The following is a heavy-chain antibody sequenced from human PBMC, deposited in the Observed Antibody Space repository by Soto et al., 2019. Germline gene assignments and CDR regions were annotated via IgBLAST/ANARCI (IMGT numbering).Heavy chain of an antibody. CDR3: TRANWYSEY. CDR1: GGSISIHY. Sequence: QVQLQESGPGLVKPSETLSLTCTVSGGSISIHYWTWFRHPPGKGLEWIGYIYYNGNTNYNPPLKSRVTMSVDTSKNQISLKLSSVTAADTAVYYCTRANWYSEYWGQGTLVTVSS. D-gene: IGHD7-27*01. CDR2: IYYNGNT. V-gene: IGHV4-59*11. J-gene: IGHJ4*02.